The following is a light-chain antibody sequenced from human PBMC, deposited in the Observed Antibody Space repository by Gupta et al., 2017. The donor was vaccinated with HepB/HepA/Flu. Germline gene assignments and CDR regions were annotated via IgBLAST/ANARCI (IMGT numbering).Light chain of an antibody. J-gene: IGLJ2*01. Sequence: QSALTQPASVSGSPGQSITISCTGTSSDVGSYNLVSWYQQHPGKAPKLVIYAVSKRPSGVSNRFSGSKSGNTASLTISGRQAEDEADYYCCSYAGISTYVIFGGGAKLTVL. V-gene: IGLV2-23*02. CDR2: AVS. CDR3: CSYAGISTYVI. CDR1: SSDVGSYNL.